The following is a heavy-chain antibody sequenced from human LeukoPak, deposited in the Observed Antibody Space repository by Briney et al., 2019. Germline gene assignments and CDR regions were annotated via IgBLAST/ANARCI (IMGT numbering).Heavy chain of an antibody. Sequence: SETLSLTCTVSGGSISTYYWSWIRQPAGKGLEWIGRIYTGGNTDYNPSPESRVTVSIDTSKNQFSLNLYSVTAADTAVYFCARDQIAVAGSGGDYYYYYYMDVWGKGTTVTVSS. D-gene: IGHD6-19*01. CDR3: ARDQIAVAGSGGDYYYYYYMDV. CDR2: IYTGGNT. V-gene: IGHV4-4*07. J-gene: IGHJ6*03. CDR1: GGSISTYY.